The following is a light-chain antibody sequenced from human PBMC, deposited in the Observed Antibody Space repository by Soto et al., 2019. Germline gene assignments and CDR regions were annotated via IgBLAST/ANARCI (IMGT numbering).Light chain of an antibody. Sequence: NFMLTQPHSVSESPGKTVTISCTRSSGSIASNYVQWYQQRPGSAPTTVIYEDNQRPSGVPDRFSGSIDSSSNSASLTISGLKPEDEADYYCQSYESSTVVFGGGTKLTVL. CDR1: SGSIASNY. CDR2: EDN. V-gene: IGLV6-57*04. CDR3: QSYESSTVV. J-gene: IGLJ2*01.